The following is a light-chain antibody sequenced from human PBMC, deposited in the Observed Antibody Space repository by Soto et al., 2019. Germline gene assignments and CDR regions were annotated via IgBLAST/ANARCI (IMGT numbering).Light chain of an antibody. CDR2: EVS. J-gene: IGLJ1*01. CDR1: XXXVGTYEH. V-gene: IGLV2-14*01. CDR3: TSFTTTKIYV. Sequence: QSALXXPASVSGSPXQXXTXXXXXXXXXVGTYEHVSWYQQHPGKAPKLIIFEVSVRPSGVSYRFSGSKSGNTASLTISGLQAEDEADYYCTSFTTTKIYVFGTGTKLTVL.